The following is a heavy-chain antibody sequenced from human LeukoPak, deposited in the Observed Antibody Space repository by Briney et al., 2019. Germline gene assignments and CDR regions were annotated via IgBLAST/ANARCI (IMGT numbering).Heavy chain of an antibody. Sequence: PSQTLSLTCAVSGDSISSGGYSWSWIRQPPGKGLEWIGYIYHSGSTYYNPSLKSRVTISVDRSKNQFSLKLSSVTAADTAVYYCASRRGGYYDSSGPPDYWGQGTLVTVSS. D-gene: IGHD3-22*01. CDR2: IYHSGST. J-gene: IGHJ4*02. V-gene: IGHV4-30-2*01. CDR1: GDSISSGGYS. CDR3: ASRRGGYYDSSGPPDY.